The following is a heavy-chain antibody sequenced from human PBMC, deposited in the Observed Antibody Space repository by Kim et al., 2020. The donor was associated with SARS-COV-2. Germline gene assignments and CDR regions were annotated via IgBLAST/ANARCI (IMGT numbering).Heavy chain of an antibody. J-gene: IGHJ4*02. V-gene: IGHV3-23*01. CDR2: GSST. CDR3: AKDPGDYID. D-gene: IGHD4-17*01. Sequence: GSSTDYADSVKGRFTTSRDNSKTTLYLQMNSLRAEDTAVYYCAKDPGDYIDWGQGTLVTVSS.